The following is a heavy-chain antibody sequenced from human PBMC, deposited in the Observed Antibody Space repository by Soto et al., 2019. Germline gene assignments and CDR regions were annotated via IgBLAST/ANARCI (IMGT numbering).Heavy chain of an antibody. V-gene: IGHV1-18*01. CDR2: ISAYNGNT. J-gene: IGHJ5*02. D-gene: IGHD3-3*01. Sequence: GASVKVSCKASGYTFTSYGSSWVRQAPGQGLEWMGWISAYNGNTNYAQKLQGRVTMTTDTSTSTAYMELRSLRSDDTAVYYCARAVYYDFWSGYLPLHQLPPWFDPWGQGTLVTVSS. CDR1: GYTFTSYG. CDR3: ARAVYYDFWSGYLPLHQLPPWFDP.